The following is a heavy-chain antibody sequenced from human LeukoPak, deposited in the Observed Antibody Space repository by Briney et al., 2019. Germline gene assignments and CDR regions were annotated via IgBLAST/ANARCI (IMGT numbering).Heavy chain of an antibody. CDR3: ASHYKTTGSNPQPDY. CDR2: IRNDGSNK. Sequence: GGSLRLPCEASGFTFSGYGMHWVRQAPGKGLEWVTFIRNDGSNKYYADSVKGRFTISRDNSKNTLYLQMNSLRPEDTAVYYCASHYKTTGSNPQPDYWGQGTLVTVSS. CDR1: GFTFSGYG. V-gene: IGHV3-30*02. D-gene: IGHD4-11*01. J-gene: IGHJ4*02.